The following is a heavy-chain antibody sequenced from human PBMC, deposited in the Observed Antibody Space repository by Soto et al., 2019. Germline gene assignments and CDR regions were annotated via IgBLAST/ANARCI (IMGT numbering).Heavy chain of an antibody. Sequence: GGSMRLSCAASGFLFSTSWINWVRPAPGKGLEWVGRIKSKIDGGTTDFAASVKGRFAISRDDSQDTMFLQMNSLKSEDTAVYYCTTDSHFSTRLVRFDLWGRGTLVTVSS. CDR1: GFLFSTSW. CDR2: IKSKIDGGTT. V-gene: IGHV3-15*07. CDR3: TTDSHFSTRLVRFDL. D-gene: IGHD3-3*02. J-gene: IGHJ4*01.